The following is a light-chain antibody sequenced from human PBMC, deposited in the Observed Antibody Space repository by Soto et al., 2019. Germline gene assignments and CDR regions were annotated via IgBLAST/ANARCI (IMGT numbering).Light chain of an antibody. CDR3: QTYDSSLTVYVV. V-gene: IGLV1-40*01. CDR1: NSNIGAGYD. Sequence: QPVLTQPPSVSGAPGQGVTISCTGSNSNIGAGYDVHWYQQLPGAAPKLLIYGNSNRPSGVPDRFSGSKSGTSASLAITGLQAEDEADYYCQTYDSSLTVYVVFGGGTKLTVL. CDR2: GNS. J-gene: IGLJ2*01.